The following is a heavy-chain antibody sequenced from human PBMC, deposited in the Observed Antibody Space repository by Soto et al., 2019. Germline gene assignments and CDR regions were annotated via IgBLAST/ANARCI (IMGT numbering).Heavy chain of an antibody. J-gene: IGHJ6*02. CDR3: ARVSDIVVVVAPNSDYYYGMDV. CDR2: IIPIFGTA. V-gene: IGHV1-69*06. CDR1: GGTFSSYA. Sequence: GASVKVSCKASGGTFSSYAISWARQAPGQGLEWMGGIIPIFGTANYAQKFQGRVTITADKSTSTAYMELSSLRSEDTAVYYCARVSDIVVVVAPNSDYYYGMDVWGQGTTVIVSS. D-gene: IGHD2-15*01.